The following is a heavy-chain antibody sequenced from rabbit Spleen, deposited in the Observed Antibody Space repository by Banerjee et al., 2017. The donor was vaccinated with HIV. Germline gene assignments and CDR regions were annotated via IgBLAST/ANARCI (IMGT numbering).Heavy chain of an antibody. J-gene: IGHJ4*01. V-gene: IGHV1S47*01. CDR2: IEPIFGNT. D-gene: IGHD1-1*01. CDR1: GFDFSNYG. Sequence: QEQLEESGGDLVKPEGSLKLSCKASGFDFSNYGVSWVRQAPGKGLEWIGYIEPIFGNTYYANWVNGRFTISSHNAQNTLYLQLNSLTVADTATYFCVRGASSSGYYNLWGPGTLVTVS. CDR3: VRGASSSGYYNL.